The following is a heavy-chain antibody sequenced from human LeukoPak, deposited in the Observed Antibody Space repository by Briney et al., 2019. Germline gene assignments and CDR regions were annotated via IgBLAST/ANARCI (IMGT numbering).Heavy chain of an antibody. CDR2: IYHSGST. J-gene: IGHJ4*02. V-gene: IGHV4-30-2*01. D-gene: IGHD4-23*01. Sequence: SQTLSLTCAVSGGSISSGGYSWSWIRQPPGKGLEWIGYIYHSGSTYYNPSLKSRVTISVDRSKNQFSLKLSSVTAADTAVYSCARDVRYGGNAGYFDYWGQGTLVTVSS. CDR3: ARDVRYGGNAGYFDY. CDR1: GGSISSGGYS.